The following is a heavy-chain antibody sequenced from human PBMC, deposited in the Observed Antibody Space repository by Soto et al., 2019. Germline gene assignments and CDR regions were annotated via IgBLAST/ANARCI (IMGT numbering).Heavy chain of an antibody. CDR1: GFIFNSYG. D-gene: IGHD6-13*01. Sequence: LRLSCAASGFIFNSYGMSWVRQAPGMGLEWVSVISGSGAFIYYADSVKGRFSISRDNSRNTLHLQMNSLRAEDTAVYYCAKSLQLVLIGAGMDVWGQGTTVTVS. CDR3: AKSLQLVLIGAGMDV. CDR2: ISGSGAFI. J-gene: IGHJ6*02. V-gene: IGHV3-23*01.